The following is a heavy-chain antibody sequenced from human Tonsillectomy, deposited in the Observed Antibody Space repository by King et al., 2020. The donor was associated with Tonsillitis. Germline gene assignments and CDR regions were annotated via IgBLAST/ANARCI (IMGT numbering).Heavy chain of an antibody. V-gene: IGHV3-30*04. D-gene: IGHD2-2*01. CDR3: ARHVVQNCSSTSCYGSYGMDV. CDR1: GFTFNSHA. J-gene: IGHJ6*02. CDR2: ISYDGRNK. Sequence: VQLVESGGGVVQPGRSLRLSCTASGFTFNSHAMHWVRQAPGKGMEWVAVISYDGRNKYYADSVKGRFSISKDNSQNKLYLQMSSLRPEDTAVYYCARHVVQNCSSTSCYGSYGMDVWGQGTTVTVSS.